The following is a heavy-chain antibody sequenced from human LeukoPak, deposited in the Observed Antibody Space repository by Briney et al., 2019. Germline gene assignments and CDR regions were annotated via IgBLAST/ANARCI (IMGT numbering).Heavy chain of an antibody. V-gene: IGHV1-2*02. CDR3: ARDRRYSSSSGVDY. CDR1: GYTFSGYY. Sequence: GASVKVSCKASGYTFSGYYMHWVRQAPGQGLEWMGWINPNSGDTNYAQKFQGRVTMTRDMSINTAYVELGRLRSDDTAVYYCARDRRYSSSSGVDYWGQGTLVTVSS. CDR2: INPNSGDT. D-gene: IGHD6-6*01. J-gene: IGHJ4*02.